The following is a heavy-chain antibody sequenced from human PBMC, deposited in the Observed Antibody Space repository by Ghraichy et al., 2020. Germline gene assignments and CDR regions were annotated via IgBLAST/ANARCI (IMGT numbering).Heavy chain of an antibody. CDR1: GFTFSSYA. CDR3: AKDTYDYGDSAVVGAFDI. J-gene: IGHJ3*02. Sequence: GGSLRLSCAASGFTFSSYAMSWVRQAPGKGLEWVSAISGSGGSTYYADSVKGRFTISRDNSKNTLYLQMNSLRAEDTAVYYCAKDTYDYGDSAVVGAFDIWGQGTLVTVSS. CDR2: ISGSGGST. V-gene: IGHV3-23*01. D-gene: IGHD4-17*01.